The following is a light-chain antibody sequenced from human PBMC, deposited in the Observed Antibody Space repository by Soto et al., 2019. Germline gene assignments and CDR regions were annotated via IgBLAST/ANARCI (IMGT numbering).Light chain of an antibody. CDR1: RTDVGGYNF. Sequence: QSALTQPASVSGSPGQSITISCTGTRTDVGGYNFVSWYQQHPGKAPKVIIYEVSNRPSGVSDRFSGSKSDNTASLTISGLQAEDEADYYCCSYVSSKTCVFGTGTKVTVL. CDR3: CSYVSSKTCV. CDR2: EVS. V-gene: IGLV2-14*01. J-gene: IGLJ1*01.